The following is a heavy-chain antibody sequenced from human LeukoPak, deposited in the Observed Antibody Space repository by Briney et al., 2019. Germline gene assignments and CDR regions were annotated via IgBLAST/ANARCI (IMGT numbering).Heavy chain of an antibody. D-gene: IGHD1-26*01. Sequence: GGSLRLSCAASGFNDNSKYMNWVRQAPGTGLEWVSILYSGDTTHYADSVTGRFTISSDNSKNTLYLQMNSLRAEDTAVYYCARRNSGFDYWGQGTLVTVSS. CDR3: ARRNSGFDY. CDR2: LYSGDTT. J-gene: IGHJ4*02. CDR1: GFNDNSKY. V-gene: IGHV3-66*01.